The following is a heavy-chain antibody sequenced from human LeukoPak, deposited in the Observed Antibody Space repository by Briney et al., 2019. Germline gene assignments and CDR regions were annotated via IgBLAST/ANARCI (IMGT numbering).Heavy chain of an antibody. CDR2: TNPSGGST. D-gene: IGHD2-8*01. CDR1: GYSLTTYY. Sequence: GASVKVSCKASGYSLTTYYMHWVRQAPGQGLEWMAITNPSGGSTNYAQKFQGRVTMTRDTPTNTVYMGLSSLRTEDTAVYYCASVYLYGMDVWGQGTTVTVSS. CDR3: ASVYLYGMDV. J-gene: IGHJ6*02. V-gene: IGHV1-46*01.